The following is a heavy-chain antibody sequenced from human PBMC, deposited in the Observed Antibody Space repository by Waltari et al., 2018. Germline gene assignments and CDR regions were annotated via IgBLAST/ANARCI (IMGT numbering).Heavy chain of an antibody. Sequence: QVQLVESGGGVVQPGRSLRLSCAASGFTFSSYGMHWVRQAPGKGLEWVAVISYDGSNKYYADSVKGRFTISRDNSKNTLYLQMNSLRAEDTAVYYCAKVGFLYSSSWLDYWGQGTLVTVSS. D-gene: IGHD6-13*01. CDR2: ISYDGSNK. V-gene: IGHV3-30*18. CDR3: AKVGFLYSSSWLDY. J-gene: IGHJ4*02. CDR1: GFTFSSYG.